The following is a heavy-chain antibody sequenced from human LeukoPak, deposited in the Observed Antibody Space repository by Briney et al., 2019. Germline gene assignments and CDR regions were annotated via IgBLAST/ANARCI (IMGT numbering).Heavy chain of an antibody. CDR3: AKADYDSEFDY. J-gene: IGHJ4*02. CDR1: GGPISSYY. D-gene: IGHD3-22*01. CDR2: IYYSGST. V-gene: IGHV4-59*01. Sequence: SETLSLTCTVSGGPISSYYWSWIRQPPGKGLEWIGYIYYSGSTNYNPSLKSRVTISVDTSKNQFSLKLSSVTAADTAVYYCAKADYDSEFDYWGQGTLVTVSS.